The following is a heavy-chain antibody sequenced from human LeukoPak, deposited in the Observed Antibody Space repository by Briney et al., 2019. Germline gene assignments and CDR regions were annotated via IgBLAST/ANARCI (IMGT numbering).Heavy chain of an antibody. J-gene: IGHJ5*02. V-gene: IGHV4-59*12. D-gene: IGHD2-21*02. CDR3: ARGGGCTGGDCYSDWFDP. Sequence: SETLSLTCTVSAGHISSYYRSWIRQPPGKGLEWIGYVYYSARTDYNPSLKSRVSISVDKLKSQFSLKLSSVTAADTGVYFCARGGGCTGGDCYSDWFDPWGPGILVTVSS. CDR1: AGHISSYY. CDR2: VYYSART.